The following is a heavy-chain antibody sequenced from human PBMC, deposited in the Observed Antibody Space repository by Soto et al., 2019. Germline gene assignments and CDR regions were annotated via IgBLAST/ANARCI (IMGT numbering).Heavy chain of an antibody. CDR3: ARDWRTAGTTGWFDP. V-gene: IGHV3-30-3*01. Sequence: QEQVVESGGGVVQPGRSLRLSCAASGLTFSTYAMHWVRQATGRGLEWVAIISYDGTTKDYADSVKGRFTISRDNSKNAVYLQMNSLRSEDTALYYCARDWRTAGTTGWFDPWGQGTLVTVSS. D-gene: IGHD6-13*01. CDR1: GLTFSTYA. J-gene: IGHJ5*02. CDR2: ISYDGTTK.